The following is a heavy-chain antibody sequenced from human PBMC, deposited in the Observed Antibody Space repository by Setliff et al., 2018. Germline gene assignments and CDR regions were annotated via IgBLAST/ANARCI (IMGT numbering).Heavy chain of an antibody. CDR1: GDTSTTYA. CDR2: TNAGNGNI. D-gene: IGHD1-26*01. Sequence: GASVKVSCKASGDTSTTYAIHWVRQAPGQGLEWMGWTNAGNGNIRYSQNFQGRVTITRDTSASTAYMELSSLTSEDTAIYYCARGDVYSGSYYHFDYWGQGTLVTVSS. CDR3: ARGDVYSGSYYHFDY. J-gene: IGHJ4*02. V-gene: IGHV1-3*01.